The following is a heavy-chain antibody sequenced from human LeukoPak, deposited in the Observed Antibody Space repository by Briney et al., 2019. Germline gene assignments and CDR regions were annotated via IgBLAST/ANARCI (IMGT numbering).Heavy chain of an antibody. Sequence: GGSLRLSCAASGFTFSSYAMHWVRQAPGKGLEWVALISYDGSNTYYADSVKGRFTISRDNSKNTLYLQMNSLRAEATAVYYCARDGGYSYGWGDAFDIWGQGTMVTVSS. CDR3: ARDGGYSYGWGDAFDI. CDR2: ISYDGSNT. CDR1: GFTFSSYA. J-gene: IGHJ3*02. V-gene: IGHV3-30-3*01. D-gene: IGHD5-18*01.